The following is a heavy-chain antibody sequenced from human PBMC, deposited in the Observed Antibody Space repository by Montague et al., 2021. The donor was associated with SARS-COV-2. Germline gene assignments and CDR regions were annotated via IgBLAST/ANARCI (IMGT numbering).Heavy chain of an antibody. CDR2: IYDSGST. D-gene: IGHD5-12*01. V-gene: IGHV4-39*02. CDR3: ARRGRKLLPVATTIGGFDI. CDR1: GGSISSSNYY. J-gene: IGHJ3*02. Sequence: SETLSLTCTVSGGSISSSNYYWDWIRQPPGKGLEWIGSIYDSGSTYYNPSLKSRVTISVDTSKNLFSLKLSSVTAADTAVYYCARRGRKLLPVATTIGGFDIWGQGTMVTVSS.